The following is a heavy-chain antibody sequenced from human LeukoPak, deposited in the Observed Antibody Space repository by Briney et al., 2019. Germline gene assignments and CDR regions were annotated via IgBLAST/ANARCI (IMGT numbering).Heavy chain of an antibody. Sequence: GGSLRLSCAASGFTFSNSAMSWVRQAPGKGLEWVSTLSGSGITTYYADSVKGRSTISRDNSKNTLYLQMNSLRAEDTAVYYCAKGIYSSGWSYFDYWGHGTLVTVSS. CDR3: AKGIYSSGWSYFDY. CDR1: GFTFSNSA. D-gene: IGHD6-19*01. V-gene: IGHV3-23*01. CDR2: LSGSGITT. J-gene: IGHJ4*01.